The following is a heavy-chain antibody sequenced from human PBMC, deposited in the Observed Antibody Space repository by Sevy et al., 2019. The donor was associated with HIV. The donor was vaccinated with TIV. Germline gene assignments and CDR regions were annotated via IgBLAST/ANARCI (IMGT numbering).Heavy chain of an antibody. J-gene: IGHJ6*02. Sequence: GGSLRLSCAASGFTFSSYAMHWVRQAPGKGLEWVAVISYDGSNKYYADSVKGRFTISRDNSKNTLYLQMNRLRAEDTAVDYCARDYYSNYDSGDYYYYYGIDVWGQGTTVTVSS. V-gene: IGHV3-30-3*01. CDR2: ISYDGSNK. D-gene: IGHD4-4*01. CDR3: ARDYYSNYDSGDYYYYYGIDV. CDR1: GFTFSSYA.